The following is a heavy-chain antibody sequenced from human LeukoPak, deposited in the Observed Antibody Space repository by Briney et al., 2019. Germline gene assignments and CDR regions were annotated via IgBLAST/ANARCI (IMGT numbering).Heavy chain of an antibody. CDR3: ARNVGPSGGPYYFDY. V-gene: IGHV1-2*02. CDR2: VNPNSGGT. J-gene: IGHJ4*02. Sequence: ASVKVSCKASGYIFTDYYIHWVQQAPGQGLEWMGWVNPNSGGTNYAQKFQGRVTMTRDTSIGTAYMELSRLTSDDTALYYCARNVGPSGGPYYFDYWGQGTLVTVSS. CDR1: GYIFTDYY. D-gene: IGHD1-26*01.